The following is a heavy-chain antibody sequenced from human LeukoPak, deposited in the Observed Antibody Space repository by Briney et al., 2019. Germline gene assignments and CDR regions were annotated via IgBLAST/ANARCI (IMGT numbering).Heavy chain of an antibody. CDR1: GGTFSSYA. CDR3: AREKFRYDYSNYQGFDP. V-gene: IGHV1-69*05. D-gene: IGHD4-11*01. J-gene: IGHJ5*02. Sequence: SVKVSCKASGGTFSSYAISWVRQAPGQGLEWMGGIIPIFGTANYAQKFQGRVTITTDESTSTAYMELSSLRSEDTAVYYCAREKFRYDYSNYQGFDPWGQGTLVTVSS. CDR2: IIPIFGTA.